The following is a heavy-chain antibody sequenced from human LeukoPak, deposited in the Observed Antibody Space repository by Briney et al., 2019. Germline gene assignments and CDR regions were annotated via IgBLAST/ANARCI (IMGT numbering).Heavy chain of an antibody. CDR3: AKDRSGSYDAFDI. D-gene: IGHD1-26*01. V-gene: IGHV3-23*01. CDR1: GFTFSSYG. CDR2: ISGSGGST. Sequence: GGSLRLSCAACGFTFSSYGMSWVRQAPGKGLEWVSAISGSGGSTYYADSVKGRFTISRDNSKNTLYLQMNSLRAEDTAVYYCAKDRSGSYDAFDIWGQGTMVTVSS. J-gene: IGHJ3*02.